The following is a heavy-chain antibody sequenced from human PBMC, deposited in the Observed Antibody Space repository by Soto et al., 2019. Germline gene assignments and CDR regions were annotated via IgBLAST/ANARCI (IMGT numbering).Heavy chain of an antibody. V-gene: IGHV3-33*01. CDR1: GLTVSSYG. CDR3: ATQRVGQLDS. J-gene: IGHJ4*02. Sequence: QVQVVESGGGVVQPGRSLRLSCAVSGLTVSSYGMHWVRQATGKGLEWVAVIWYDGRKEYYADSVKGRFTISRDNSRKTVYVKMHSLRPDDTAVYYCATQRVGQLDSWGQGPLVTVSS. CDR2: IWYDGRKE. D-gene: IGHD1-26*01.